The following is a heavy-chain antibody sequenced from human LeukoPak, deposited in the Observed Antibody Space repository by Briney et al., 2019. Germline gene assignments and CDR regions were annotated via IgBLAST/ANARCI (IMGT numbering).Heavy chain of an antibody. D-gene: IGHD6-6*01. CDR3: ASASVAARQGAFDI. CDR2: IYYSGST. CDR1: GGSISSGGYY. Sequence: SQTLSLTCTVSGGSISSGGYYWSWLRQHPGTGLEWIGYIYYSGSTNYNPSLKSRVTISVDTSKNQFSLKLSSVTAADTAVYYCASASVAARQGAFDIWGQGTMVTVSS. J-gene: IGHJ3*02. V-gene: IGHV4-31*03.